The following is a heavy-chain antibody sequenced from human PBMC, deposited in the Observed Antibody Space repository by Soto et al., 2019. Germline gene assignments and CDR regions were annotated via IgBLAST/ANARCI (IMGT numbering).Heavy chain of an antibody. CDR1: GFSFTNYI. CDR2: ILYDGSKT. D-gene: IGHD2-15*01. J-gene: IGHJ4*02. CDR3: AVVGADI. V-gene: IGHV3-30-3*01. Sequence: PGGSLRLSCAASGFSFTNYIMHWARQAPGKGLEWVAAILYDGSKTYYADSVKGRFTISRDSSKNTLYLQMNSLSAEDTAVYYCAVVGADIWGQGTLVTVSS.